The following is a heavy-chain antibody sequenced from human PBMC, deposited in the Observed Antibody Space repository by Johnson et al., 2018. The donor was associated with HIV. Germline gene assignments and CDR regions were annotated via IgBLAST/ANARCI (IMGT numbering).Heavy chain of an antibody. CDR3: ARGRGALDI. Sequence: VQLVESWGGLVQPGGSLRLSCGGSGFSFSIYWLTWVRQAPGKGLEWVANINQDGSEMYYVDSVKGRFTISRDNANNSLYVQMNSLRAEDTAVYYCARGRGALDIWGQGTMVTVSS. V-gene: IGHV3-7*04. J-gene: IGHJ3*02. CDR1: GFSFSIYW. D-gene: IGHD3-16*01. CDR2: INQDGSEM.